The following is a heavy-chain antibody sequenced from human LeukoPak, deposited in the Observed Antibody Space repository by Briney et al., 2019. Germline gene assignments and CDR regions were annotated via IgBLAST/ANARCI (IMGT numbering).Heavy chain of an antibody. J-gene: IGHJ5*02. CDR2: INHNGNVN. D-gene: IGHD3-22*01. V-gene: IGHV3-7*03. Sequence: GGSLRLSCAASGFTFSSYWTNWARQAPGKGLEWVASINHNGNVNYYVDSVKGRFAISRDNAKNSLYLQMDSLRAEDTAVYYCARAPYDSSGYYYDQWGQGTLVTVSS. CDR3: ARAPYDSSGYYYDQ. CDR1: GFTFSSYW.